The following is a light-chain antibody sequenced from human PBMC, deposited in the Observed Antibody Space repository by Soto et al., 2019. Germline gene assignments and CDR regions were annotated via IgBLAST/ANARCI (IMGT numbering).Light chain of an antibody. CDR3: QQYNSAPFT. CDR1: QGISNY. CDR2: AAS. J-gene: IGKJ3*01. Sequence: DIQLTQSPSSLSASVGDRVTITCRASQGISNYLAWYQQKPGKVPKLLIYAASTSQSGVPSRFSGSGSGTDFTLTISSLQPDDVATYYCQQYNSAPFTFGPGTKVDI. V-gene: IGKV1-27*01.